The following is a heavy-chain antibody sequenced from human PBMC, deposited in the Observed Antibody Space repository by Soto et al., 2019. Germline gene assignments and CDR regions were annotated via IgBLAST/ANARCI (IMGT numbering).Heavy chain of an antibody. J-gene: IGHJ6*02. Sequence: QVQLVQSGAEVKKPGSSVKVSCKASGGTFSSYAISWVRQAPGQGLEWMGGIIPISETTNYAQKFQGRVTITADEYKSTAYMELSSLRSEDTAVYYCARSQGSSTSLENYYYYYYGMDVWGQGTTVTVSS. D-gene: IGHD2-2*01. CDR2: IIPISETT. CDR3: ARSQGSSTSLENYYYYYYGMDV. CDR1: GGTFSSYA. V-gene: IGHV1-69*01.